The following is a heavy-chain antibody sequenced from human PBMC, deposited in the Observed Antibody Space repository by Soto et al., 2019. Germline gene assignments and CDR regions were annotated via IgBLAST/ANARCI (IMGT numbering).Heavy chain of an antibody. Sequence: TPGKGLEWVAVIWYDGSNKYYADSVKGRFTISRDNSKNTLYLQMNSLRAEDTAVYYCARDLKYSSSSPFRWGQGTLVTVSS. J-gene: IGHJ4*02. D-gene: IGHD6-6*01. CDR2: IWYDGSNK. V-gene: IGHV3-33*01. CDR3: ARDLKYSSSSPFR.